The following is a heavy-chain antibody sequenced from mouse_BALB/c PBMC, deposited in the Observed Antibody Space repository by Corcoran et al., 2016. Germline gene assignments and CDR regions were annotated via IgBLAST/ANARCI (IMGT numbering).Heavy chain of an antibody. J-gene: IGHJ4*01. Sequence: QVQLQQSAAELARPGASVKMSCKASGYTFTSYTMPWVKQRPGQGLEWIGYINPSSGYTEYNQKFKDKTTLTADKSSSTAYMQLSSLTSEDSAVYYCARYYYGFYAMDYWGQGTSVTVSS. CDR2: INPSSGYT. V-gene: IGHV1-4*02. CDR1: GYTFTSYT. CDR3: ARYYYGFYAMDY. D-gene: IGHD1-2*01.